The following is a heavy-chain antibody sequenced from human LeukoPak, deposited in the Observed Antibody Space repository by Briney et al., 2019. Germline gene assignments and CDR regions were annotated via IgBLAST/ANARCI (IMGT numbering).Heavy chain of an antibody. J-gene: IGHJ3*02. CDR2: ISSSSRTT. CDR1: GFTFSSYE. CDR3: ARGFRYYDGIDAFDI. V-gene: IGHV3-48*03. D-gene: IGHD3-22*01. Sequence: GGSLRLSCVASGFTFSSYEMNWVRQGPGKGLEWLSYISSSSRTTYYADSVKGRFTISRDNAKNSLYLQMNSLRAEDTAVYYCARGFRYYDGIDAFDIWGQGTMVTVSS.